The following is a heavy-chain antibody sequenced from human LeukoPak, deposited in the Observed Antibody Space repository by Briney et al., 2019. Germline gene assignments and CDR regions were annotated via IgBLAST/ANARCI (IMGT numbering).Heavy chain of an antibody. CDR3: ARDQTYSGSGIYTYFDY. D-gene: IGHD3-10*01. CDR2: MYSSGKS. Sequence: KPSETLSLTCTVSGGSIHNNYWSWIRQPPGKGLEWIGSMYSSGKSDYSPSLKNRVTMSIDTSKNQFSLKLTSVTAADTAVYYCARDQTYSGSGIYTYFDYWGQGILVTVSS. V-gene: IGHV4-4*08. J-gene: IGHJ4*02. CDR1: GGSIHNNY.